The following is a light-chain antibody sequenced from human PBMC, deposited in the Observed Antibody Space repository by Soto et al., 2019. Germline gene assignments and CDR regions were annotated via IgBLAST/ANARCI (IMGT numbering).Light chain of an antibody. CDR1: QSISTF. J-gene: IGKJ2*01. CDR2: AAS. Sequence: DIQMTQSPSSLSASVGDRVTINCRASQSISTFLNLYQQKPGQAPKVLISAASTLQSGVPSRFSGRGPCTDFTLTISSLQPEDFSTYYCQQSDSTPYTFAQGTTLE. CDR3: QQSDSTPYT. V-gene: IGKV1-39*01.